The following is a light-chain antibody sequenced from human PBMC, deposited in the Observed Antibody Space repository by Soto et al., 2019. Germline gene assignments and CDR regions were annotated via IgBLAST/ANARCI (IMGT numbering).Light chain of an antibody. CDR2: DAS. V-gene: IGKV3-11*01. CDR1: QSVSSSY. CDR3: QQRSSWPPIT. Sequence: VMTQSPATLSLSPGERATLSCRASQSVSSSYLAWYQQKPGQAPRLLIYDASNRPTGIPARFTGSGSGTDFNLTISSLEPEDFAVYYWQQRSSWPPITFGGGTKVDI. J-gene: IGKJ4*01.